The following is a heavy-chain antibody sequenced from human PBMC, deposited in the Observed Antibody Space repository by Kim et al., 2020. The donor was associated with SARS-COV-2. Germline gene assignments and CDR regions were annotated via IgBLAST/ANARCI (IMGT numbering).Heavy chain of an antibody. Sequence: GGSLRLSCAASGFTFDDYAMRWVRQAPGKGLEWVSGISCSSGSIFYADSVKGRFTISRDNSKNSLYLQMNSLRAEDTALYYCAKDIGEYSSSCTPYYYYYYGMDVWGQGTTVTVSS. D-gene: IGHD6-13*01. CDR1: GFTFDDYA. V-gene: IGHV3-9*01. J-gene: IGHJ6*02. CDR3: AKDIGEYSSSCTPYYYYYYGMDV. CDR2: ISCSSGSI.